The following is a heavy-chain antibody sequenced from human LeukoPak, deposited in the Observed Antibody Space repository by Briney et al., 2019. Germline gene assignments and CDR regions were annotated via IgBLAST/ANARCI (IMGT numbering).Heavy chain of an antibody. CDR2: IRTRAYGGTT. J-gene: IGHJ6*03. Sequence: PGRSLRLSCTASGFTFGDYVMSWFRQAPGKGLKWVGFIRTRAYGGTTEYAASVKGRFTISRDDSKSIAFLQMNSLKTEDTAVYFCTRDRLEGWFYYTDVWGKGTTVTVSS. D-gene: IGHD1-1*01. CDR1: GFTFGDYV. V-gene: IGHV3-49*03. CDR3: TRDRLEGWFYYTDV.